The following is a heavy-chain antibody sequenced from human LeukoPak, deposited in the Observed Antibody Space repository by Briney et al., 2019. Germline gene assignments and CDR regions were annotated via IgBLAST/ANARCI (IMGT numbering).Heavy chain of an antibody. CDR2: IYYGGST. D-gene: IGHD2-15*01. CDR3: ARGGYCSGGSCYLTWFDP. CDR1: GGSISSGGYY. Sequence: PSETLSLTCTVSGGSISSGGYYWSWIRQHPGKGLEWIGYIYYGGSTYYNPSLKSRLTISVDTSKNQFSLKLSSVTAADTAVYYCARGGYCSGGSCYLTWFDPWGQGTLVTVSS. J-gene: IGHJ5*02. V-gene: IGHV4-31*03.